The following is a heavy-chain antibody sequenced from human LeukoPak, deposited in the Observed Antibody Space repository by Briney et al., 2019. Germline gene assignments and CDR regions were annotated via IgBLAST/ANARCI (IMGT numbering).Heavy chain of an antibody. D-gene: IGHD3-3*01. J-gene: IGHJ5*02. Sequence: GASVKVSCKASGGTFSSYAISWVRQAPGQGLEWMGGIIPIFGTANYAQKFQGRVTITADESTSTAYMELSSLRSEDTAVYYCARDSGAAAYYDFWSGYSFDWFDPWGQGTLVTVSS. CDR1: GGTFSSYA. CDR2: IIPIFGTA. CDR3: ARDSGAAAYYDFWSGYSFDWFDP. V-gene: IGHV1-69*13.